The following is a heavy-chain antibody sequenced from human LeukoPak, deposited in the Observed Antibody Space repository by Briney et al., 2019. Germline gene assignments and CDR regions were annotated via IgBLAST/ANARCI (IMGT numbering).Heavy chain of an antibody. CDR2: ISSNGGST. V-gene: IGHV3-64*01. J-gene: IGHJ4*02. CDR3: ARETVVTARVSYFDY. D-gene: IGHD2-21*02. CDR1: GFTFSSYA. Sequence: GGSLRLSCAASGFTFSSYAMHWVRQAPGKGLEYVSAISSNGGSTYYANSVKGRFTISRDNSKNTLYLQMGSLRAEDMAVYYYARETVVTARVSYFDYWGQGTLVTVSS.